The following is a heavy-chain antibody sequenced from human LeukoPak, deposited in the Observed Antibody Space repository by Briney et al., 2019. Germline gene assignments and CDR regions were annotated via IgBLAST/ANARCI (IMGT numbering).Heavy chain of an antibody. J-gene: IGHJ4*02. CDR2: SSSNGGST. CDR1: GFTFSSYA. V-gene: IGHV3-64*01. CDR3: ARDGPGIQLWPYFDY. D-gene: IGHD5-18*01. Sequence: GGSLRLSCAASGFTFSSYAMHWVRQAPGKGLEYVSASSSNGGSTYYANSVKGRFTISRDNSKNTLYLQMGSLRAEDMAVYYCARDGPGIQLWPYFDYWGQGTLVTVSS.